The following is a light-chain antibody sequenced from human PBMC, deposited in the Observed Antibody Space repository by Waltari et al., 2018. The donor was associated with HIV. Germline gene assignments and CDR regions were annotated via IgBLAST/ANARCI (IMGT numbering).Light chain of an antibody. Sequence: SYELTQPSSVSVSPGQTAKHTCTGDAVAKKYARSFHQKPGQAPVLVIYKDSERPSGIPERFSGSSSGTTVTLTISGAQVEDEADYYCYSAADNIGVFGGGTKLTVL. CDR1: AVAKKY. J-gene: IGLJ3*02. CDR2: KDS. CDR3: YSAADNIGV. V-gene: IGLV3-27*01.